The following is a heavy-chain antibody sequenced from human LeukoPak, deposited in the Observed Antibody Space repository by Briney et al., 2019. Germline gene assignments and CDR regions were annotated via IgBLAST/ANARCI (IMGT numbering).Heavy chain of an antibody. V-gene: IGHV3-15*01. Sequence: VGSLRLSCVASGITISSAWMSWVRQPPGKGLEYVARIKSESDGGTTDHAAPVKGRFTISRDDSKNTLYLQMNSLTIEDTAVYYCTTPPDWGQGTLVTVSP. CDR1: GITISSAW. CDR2: IKSESDGGTT. CDR3: TTPPD. J-gene: IGHJ4*02.